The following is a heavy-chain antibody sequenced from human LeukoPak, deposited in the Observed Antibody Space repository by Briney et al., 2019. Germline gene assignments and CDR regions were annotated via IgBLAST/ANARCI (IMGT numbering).Heavy chain of an antibody. CDR3: ASSPPGTEYFHH. CDR2: ISYSGST. V-gene: IGHV4-59*08. Sequence: SETLSLTCTVSGGTISNYYWNWIRQPPGKGLEWIGYISYSGSTNYNPSLKSRVTISGDTSKNQFSLKLSSVTAADTAVYYCASSPPGTEYFHHWGQGTLVTVSS. J-gene: IGHJ1*01. CDR1: GGTISNYY.